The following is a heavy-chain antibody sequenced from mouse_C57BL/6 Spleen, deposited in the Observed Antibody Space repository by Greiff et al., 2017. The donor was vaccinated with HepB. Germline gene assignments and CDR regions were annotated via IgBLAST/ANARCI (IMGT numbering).Heavy chain of an antibody. Sequence: QVQLQQSGAELVKPGASVKMSCKASGYTFTSYWITWVKQRPGQGLEWIGDIYPGSGSTNYNEKFKSKATLTVDTSSSTAYMQLSSLTSEDSAVYYGARGFTTVVATGYYVDYWGQGTTLTVSS. CDR1: GYTFTSYW. V-gene: IGHV1-55*01. D-gene: IGHD1-1*01. CDR3: ARGFTTVVATGYYVDY. CDR2: IYPGSGST. J-gene: IGHJ2*01.